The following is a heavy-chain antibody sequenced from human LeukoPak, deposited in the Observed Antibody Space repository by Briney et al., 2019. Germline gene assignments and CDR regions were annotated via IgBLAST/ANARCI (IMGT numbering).Heavy chain of an antibody. D-gene: IGHD5-18*01. CDR1: GYTFTSYG. CDR2: ISAYNGNT. J-gene: IGHJ4*02. CDR3: ARYSADTAMEDFDY. V-gene: IGHV1-18*01. Sequence: ASVKVSCKASGYTFTSYGISWVRQAPGQGLEWMGWISAYNGNTNYAQKLQGRVTMTTDTSTSTAYMEQRSLRSDDTAVYYCARYSADTAMEDFDYWGQGTLVTVSS.